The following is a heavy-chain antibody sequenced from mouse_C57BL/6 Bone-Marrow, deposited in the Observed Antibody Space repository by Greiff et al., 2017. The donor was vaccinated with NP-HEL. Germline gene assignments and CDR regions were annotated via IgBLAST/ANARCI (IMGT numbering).Heavy chain of an antibody. J-gene: IGHJ2*01. CDR2: IDPETGGT. V-gene: IGHV1-15*01. Sequence: VKLVESGAELVRPGASVTLSCKASGYTFTDYEMHWVKQTPVHGLEWIGAIDPETGGTAYNQKFKGKAILTADKSSSTAYMELRSLTSEDSAVYYCTRHYGSSYNYYFDYWGQGTTLTVSS. D-gene: IGHD1-1*01. CDR1: GYTFTDYE. CDR3: TRHYGSSYNYYFDY.